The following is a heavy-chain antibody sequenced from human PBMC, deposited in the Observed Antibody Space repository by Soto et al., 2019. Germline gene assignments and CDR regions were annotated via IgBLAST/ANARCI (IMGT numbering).Heavy chain of an antibody. V-gene: IGHV3-23*01. CDR2: ISGSGGST. CDR1: GFTFSSYT. Sequence: EVQLLESGGGLVQPGGSLRLSCAASGFTFSSYTMSWVRQAPGKGLEWVSAISGSGGSTYYADSVKGRFTISRDNSKNTLYLQMNSLRAEDTAVYYCAKDRPTGEYQLRLPRRFDPWGQGTLVTVSS. J-gene: IGHJ5*02. CDR3: AKDRPTGEYQLRLPRRFDP. D-gene: IGHD2-2*01.